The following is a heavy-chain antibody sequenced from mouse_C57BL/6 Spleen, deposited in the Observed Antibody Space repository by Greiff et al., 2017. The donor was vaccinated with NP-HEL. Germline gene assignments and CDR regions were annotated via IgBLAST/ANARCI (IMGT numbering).Heavy chain of an antibody. CDR1: GYAFTNYL. D-gene: IGHD1-1*01. V-gene: IGHV1-54*01. J-gene: IGHJ2*01. CDR3: ARSGYGSLDY. Sequence: QVQLQQSGAELVRPGTSVKVSCKASGYAFTNYLIEWVKQRPGQGLEWIGVINPGSGGTNYNEKFKGKATLTADKSSSTAYMQLSSLTSEDSAVYFCARSGYGSLDYWGQGTTLTVSS. CDR2: INPGSGGT.